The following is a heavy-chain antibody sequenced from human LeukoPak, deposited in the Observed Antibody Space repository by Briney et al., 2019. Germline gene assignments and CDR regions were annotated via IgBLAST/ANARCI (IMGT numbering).Heavy chain of an antibody. D-gene: IGHD2-15*01. J-gene: IGHJ6*03. CDR2: ISAYNGNT. V-gene: IGHV1-18*01. CDR1: GYTFTSYG. CDR3: ATLCCGSYYMDV. Sequence: ASVKVSCKASGYTFTSYGISWVRQAPGQGLEWMGWISAYNGNTNYAQKFQGRVTITADKSTSTAYMELSSLRSEDTAVYYCATLCCGSYYMDVWGKGTTVTVSS.